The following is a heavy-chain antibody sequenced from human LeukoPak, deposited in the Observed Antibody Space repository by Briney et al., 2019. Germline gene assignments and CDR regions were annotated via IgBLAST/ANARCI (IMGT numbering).Heavy chain of an antibody. CDR1: GFTFSSYG. CDR2: ISYDGSNK. Sequence: GGSLTLSCAASGFTFSSYGMHWVRQAPGKGLEWVAVISYDGSNKYYADSVKGRFTISRDNSKNTLYLQMNSLRAEDTVVYYCAKGGYSYGNAWGQGTLVTVSS. V-gene: IGHV3-30*18. CDR3: AKGGYSYGNA. D-gene: IGHD5-18*01. J-gene: IGHJ5*02.